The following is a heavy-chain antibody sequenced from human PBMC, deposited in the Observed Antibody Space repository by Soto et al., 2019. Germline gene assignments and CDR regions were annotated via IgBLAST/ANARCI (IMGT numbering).Heavy chain of an antibody. D-gene: IGHD3-10*01. J-gene: IGHJ5*02. V-gene: IGHV2-5*02. CDR3: AHYGWTSPAGWVDP. CDR1: GLSLSTSGEA. Sequence: QITLKESGPTLVKPTQTLTLTCTFSGLSLSTSGEAVGWIRQPPGKALEWLALIYWDDDKRYNPTLKTRLTMTKHTSKNQLVLTLTNMDPVDTAIYYCAHYGWTSPAGWVDPWGQGIRVTVSS. CDR2: IYWDDDK.